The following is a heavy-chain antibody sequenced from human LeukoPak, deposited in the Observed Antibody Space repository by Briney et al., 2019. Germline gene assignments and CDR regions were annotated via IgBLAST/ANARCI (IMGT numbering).Heavy chain of an antibody. J-gene: IGHJ6*02. CDR3: AKYIGDSRGSLGNYYYYGMDV. V-gene: IGHV3-23*01. CDR2: ISGSGDSA. D-gene: IGHD6-25*01. Sequence: GGSLRLSCAASGFTFSSYAVTWARQAPGRGLEWVTSISGSGDSAYYADSVKGRFTISRDNFKDTVYLQMNNLRADETAIYYCAKYIGDSRGSLGNYYYYGMDVWGQGTAVTVSS. CDR1: GFTFSSYA.